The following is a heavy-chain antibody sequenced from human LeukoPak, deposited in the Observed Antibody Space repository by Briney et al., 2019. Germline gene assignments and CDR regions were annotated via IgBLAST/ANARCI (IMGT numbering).Heavy chain of an antibody. J-gene: IGHJ6*02. Sequence: ASVEVSCKASGYTFTSYGISWVRQAPGQGLEWMGWISAYNGNTNYARKLQGRVTMTTDTSTSTAYMELRSLRSDDTAVYYCARDGYCSSTSCYSDYYYYYGMDVWGQGTTVTVSS. D-gene: IGHD2-2*01. V-gene: IGHV1-18*01. CDR2: ISAYNGNT. CDR1: GYTFTSYG. CDR3: ARDGYCSSTSCYSDYYYYYGMDV.